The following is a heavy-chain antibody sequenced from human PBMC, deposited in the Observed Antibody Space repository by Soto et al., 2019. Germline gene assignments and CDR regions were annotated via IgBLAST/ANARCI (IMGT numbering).Heavy chain of an antibody. J-gene: IGHJ5*02. CDR3: ARGGEQWLVHDWFDP. CDR2: IIPIFGTA. CDR1: VGTFSSYA. Sequence: QVQLVQSGAEVKKPGSSVKVSCKASVGTFSSYAISRVRQAPGQGLEWMGVIIPIFGTANYAQKFQGRVTITADETASTVCIEQSSLRSEATAVYYCARGGEQWLVHDWFDPWGQGTLVTVSS. V-gene: IGHV1-69*12. D-gene: IGHD6-19*01.